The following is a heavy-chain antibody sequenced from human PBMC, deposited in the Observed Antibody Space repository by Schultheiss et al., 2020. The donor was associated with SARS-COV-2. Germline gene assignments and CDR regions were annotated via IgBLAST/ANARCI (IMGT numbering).Heavy chain of an antibody. CDR3: ARMEFGPDYYYYGMEV. J-gene: IGHJ6*02. Sequence: GSLRLSCAVYGGSFSGYYWSWIRQPPGKGLEWIGEIYHSGSTNYNPSLKSRVTISVDKSKNQFSLKLSSVTAADTAVYYCARMEFGPDYYYYGMEVWGQGTPVTVSS. CDR2: IYHSGST. D-gene: IGHD3-10*01. V-gene: IGHV4-34*01. CDR1: GGSFSGYY.